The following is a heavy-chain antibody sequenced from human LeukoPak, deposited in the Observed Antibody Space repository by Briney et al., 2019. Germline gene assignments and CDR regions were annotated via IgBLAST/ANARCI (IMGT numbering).Heavy chain of an antibody. CDR2: IYSGGST. Sequence: GGSLRLSCAASGFTVSSNYMSWVRQAPGKGLEWVSVIYSGGSTYYADSVKGRFTISRDNSKNTLYLQMNSLRAEDTAVYYCARTSAYSSGWESRPHWGFDYWGQGTLVTVSS. J-gene: IGHJ4*02. D-gene: IGHD6-19*01. CDR1: GFTVSSNY. CDR3: ARTSAYSSGWESRPHWGFDY. V-gene: IGHV3-66*01.